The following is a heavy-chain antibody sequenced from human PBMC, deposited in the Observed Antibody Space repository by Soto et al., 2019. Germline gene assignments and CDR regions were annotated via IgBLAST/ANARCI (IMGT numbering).Heavy chain of an antibody. CDR1: GYTFNNYD. Sequence: GASVKVSCKASGYTFNNYDFNWVRQAPGQGLEWMGWVSGYNGDTTYAQTLQGRVTMTTDTSTSTVYMELRGLRSDDTAVYYCARDDASSTRIRAFDVWGQGTMVTVSS. D-gene: IGHD2-2*01. J-gene: IGHJ3*01. V-gene: IGHV1-18*01. CDR2: VSGYNGDT. CDR3: ARDDASSTRIRAFDV.